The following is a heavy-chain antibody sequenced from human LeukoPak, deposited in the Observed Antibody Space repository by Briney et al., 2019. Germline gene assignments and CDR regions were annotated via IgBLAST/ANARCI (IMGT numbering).Heavy chain of an antibody. CDR2: IYYSGST. CDR3: ARLRDYYDSSGYYYDAFDI. V-gene: IGHV4-59*08. D-gene: IGHD3-22*01. Sequence: SETLSLTCTVSGGSISSYYWSWIRQPPGKGLEWIGYIYYSGSTNYNPSLKSRVTISVDTSKNQFSLKLSSVTAADTAVYYCARLRDYYDSSGYYYDAFDIWGQGTMVTVSS. CDR1: GGSISSYY. J-gene: IGHJ3*02.